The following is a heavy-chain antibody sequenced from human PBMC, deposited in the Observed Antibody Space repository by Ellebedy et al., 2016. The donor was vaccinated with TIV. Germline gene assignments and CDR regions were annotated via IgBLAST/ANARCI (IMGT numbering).Heavy chain of an antibody. CDR2: INHSGRT. Sequence: MPSETLSLTCAVYGGPFSGYYWSWIRQPPGKGLEWIGEINHSGRTNYNPPLKRRVTISVDTSKKQFSLNLTSVTAADTALYYCARSRGVVAAHWAVHYFYAMDVWGQGTTVTVSS. CDR1: GGPFSGYY. V-gene: IGHV4-34*01. CDR3: ARSRGVVAAHWAVHYFYAMDV. D-gene: IGHD2-15*01. J-gene: IGHJ6*02.